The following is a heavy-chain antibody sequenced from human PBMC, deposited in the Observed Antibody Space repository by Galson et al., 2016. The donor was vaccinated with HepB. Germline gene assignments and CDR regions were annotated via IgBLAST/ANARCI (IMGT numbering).Heavy chain of an antibody. CDR2: ISYSGST. V-gene: IGHV4-31*03. D-gene: IGHD1-26*01. CDR3: ARAYSGSYCFDP. CDR1: GGSINSGGYY. J-gene: IGHJ5*02. Sequence: TLSLTCSVSGGSINSGGYYWSWIRHHPGKGLEWIGYISYSGSTYYNPSLRSRVTISIETSKNQFSLNLSSMTAADTAVYYCARAYSGSYCFDPWGQGSLVTVSS.